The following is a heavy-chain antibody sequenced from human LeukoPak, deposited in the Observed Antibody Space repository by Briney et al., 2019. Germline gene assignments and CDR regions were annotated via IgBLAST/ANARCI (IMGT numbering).Heavy chain of an antibody. J-gene: IGHJ4*02. CDR2: ISYDGSNK. V-gene: IGHV3-30-3*01. D-gene: IGHD3-22*01. Sequence: GGSLRLSCAASGFTFSSYAMHWVRQAPGEGLEWVAVISYDGSNKYYADSVKGRFTISRDNSKNTLYLQMNSLRAEDTAVYYCARDNSSGYYYVEYYFDYWGQGTLVTVSS. CDR3: ARDNSSGYYYVEYYFDY. CDR1: GFTFSSYA.